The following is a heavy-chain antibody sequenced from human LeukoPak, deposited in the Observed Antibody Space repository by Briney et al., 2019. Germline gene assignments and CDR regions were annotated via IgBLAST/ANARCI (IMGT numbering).Heavy chain of an antibody. Sequence: GESLRLSCAASGFTFSSYSMNWVRQAPGKGLEWVSYISSSSSTIYYADSVKGRFTISRDNAKNSLYLQMNSLRAEDTAVYYCARSPYGDHFDYWGQGTLVTVSS. V-gene: IGHV3-48*04. J-gene: IGHJ4*02. CDR2: ISSSSSTI. D-gene: IGHD4-17*01. CDR1: GFTFSSYS. CDR3: ARSPYGDHFDY.